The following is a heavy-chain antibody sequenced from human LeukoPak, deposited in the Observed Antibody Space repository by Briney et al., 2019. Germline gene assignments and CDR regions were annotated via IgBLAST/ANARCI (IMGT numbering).Heavy chain of an antibody. J-gene: IGHJ5*02. Sequence: SSETLSLTCTVSGGSISSYYWSWVRQPPGKGLEWIGYIYYSGSTNYNPSLKSRVTISVDTSKNQFSLKLSSVTAADTAVYYCAREREVPDYYGSGSYWFDPWGQGTLVTVSS. D-gene: IGHD3-10*01. CDR1: GGSISSYY. CDR2: IYYSGST. V-gene: IGHV4-59*01. CDR3: AREREVPDYYGSGSYWFDP.